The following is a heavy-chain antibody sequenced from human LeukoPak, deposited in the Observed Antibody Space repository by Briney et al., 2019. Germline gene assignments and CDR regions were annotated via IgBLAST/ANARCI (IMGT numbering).Heavy chain of an antibody. CDR3: ARDLYYDILTGYRLGVYYYYMDV. V-gene: IGHV3-53*01. CDR1: GFTVSSNS. D-gene: IGHD3-9*01. J-gene: IGHJ6*03. CDR2: IYSDNT. Sequence: GGSLRLSCTVSGFTVSSNSMSWVRQAPGKGLEWVSFIYSDNTHYSDSVKGRFTISRDNSKNTLYLQMNSLRAEDTAVYYCARDLYYDILTGYRLGVYYYYMDVWGKGTTVTISS.